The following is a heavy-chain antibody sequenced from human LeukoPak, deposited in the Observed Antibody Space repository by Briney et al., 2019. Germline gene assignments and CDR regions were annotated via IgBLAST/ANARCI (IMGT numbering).Heavy chain of an antibody. V-gene: IGHV4-4*07. CDR2: IYTSGST. D-gene: IGHD6-13*01. Sequence: SETLSLTCTVSGGSISSYYWSWIRQPAGKGLEGIGRIYTSGSTNYNPSLKSQVTMSVDTSKNQFSQKLSSVTAAYTAVYYCARPPTGYSSSWYGLYYYYGMDVWGQGTTVTVSS. CDR1: GGSISSYY. CDR3: ARPPTGYSSSWYGLYYYYGMDV. J-gene: IGHJ6*02.